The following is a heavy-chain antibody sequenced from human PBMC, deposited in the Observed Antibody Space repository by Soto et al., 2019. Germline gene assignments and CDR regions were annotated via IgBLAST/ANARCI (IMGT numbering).Heavy chain of an antibody. Sequence: QVQLVESGGGVVQPGRSLRLSCAASGFTFSSYGMHWVRQAPGKGLEWVAIISYDGINKYYANSVKGRFTISRDNSKNTLYLQMNSRRAEDTAVYYCATSMYNWNDGFFDYLGQGTLVTVSS. CDR2: ISYDGINK. CDR1: GFTFSSYG. J-gene: IGHJ4*02. V-gene: IGHV3-30*03. CDR3: ATSMYNWNDGFFDY. D-gene: IGHD1-1*01.